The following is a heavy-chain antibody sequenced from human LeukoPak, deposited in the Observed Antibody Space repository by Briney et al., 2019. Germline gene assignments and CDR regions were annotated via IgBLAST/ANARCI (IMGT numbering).Heavy chain of an antibody. Sequence: PGGSLRLSCAASGFIFRNYGMNWVRQPPGKGLEWVSGVSPNGETAYYADSVKGRFTISRDNSKNTVYLQVRSLRAEDTAVYYCAKDGKTRNWNYFQAKPVYWGQGTLVTVSS. CDR2: VSPNGETA. D-gene: IGHD1-7*01. CDR3: AKDGKTRNWNYFQAKPVY. CDR1: GFIFRNYG. J-gene: IGHJ4*02. V-gene: IGHV3-23*01.